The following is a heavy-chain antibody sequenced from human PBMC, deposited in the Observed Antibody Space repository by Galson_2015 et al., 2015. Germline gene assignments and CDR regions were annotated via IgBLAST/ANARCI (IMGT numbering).Heavy chain of an antibody. V-gene: IGHV3-23*01. CDR2: FSGSGGST. J-gene: IGHJ4*02. CDR3: AKAALAAAGKIDY. D-gene: IGHD6-13*01. CDR1: GFTFSSYG. Sequence: SLRLSCAASGFTFSSYGMSWVRQAPGKGLEWVSGFSGSGGSTYYADSVKGRFTISRDNSKNTLCLQMNSLRAEDTAVYYCAKAALAAAGKIDYWGQGTLVTVSS.